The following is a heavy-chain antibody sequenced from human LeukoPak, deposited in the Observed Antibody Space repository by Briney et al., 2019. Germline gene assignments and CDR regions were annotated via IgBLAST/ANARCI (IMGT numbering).Heavy chain of an antibody. Sequence: GGSLRLSCTASGFTVGNYYMSWVRQAPGKGLEWVAIIYHDRSTYYAASVKGRFTISRDDSKSMVLLQMDSLRAEDTAIYYCARDSAFSSYSYWGQGALVTVSS. V-gene: IGHV3-53*01. CDR1: GFTVGNYY. J-gene: IGHJ4*02. D-gene: IGHD2-21*01. CDR2: IYHDRST. CDR3: ARDSAFSSYSY.